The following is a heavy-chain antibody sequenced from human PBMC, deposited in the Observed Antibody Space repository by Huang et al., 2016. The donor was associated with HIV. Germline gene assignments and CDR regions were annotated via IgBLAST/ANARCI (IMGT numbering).Heavy chain of an antibody. CDR2: ISIDGSNK. Sequence: QVQLVESGGGVVQPGRSLRLSCAASGFAFSSYAMHGVRQAPGKGLEWLGVISIDGSNKNYAHSVKGRFTISRDNSKGTVYLQMNSLRPEDTAVYSCARTGSYYYGSGSYHFGDYWGQGTLVTVSS. V-gene: IGHV3-30-3*01. J-gene: IGHJ4*02. CDR3: ARTGSYYYGSGSYHFGDY. D-gene: IGHD3-10*01. CDR1: GFAFSSYA.